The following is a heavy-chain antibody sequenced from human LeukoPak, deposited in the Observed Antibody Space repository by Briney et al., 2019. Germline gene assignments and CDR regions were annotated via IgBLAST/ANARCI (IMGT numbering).Heavy chain of an antibody. V-gene: IGHV1-46*01. Sequence: ASVKVSCKASGYTFTSYYMRWVRQAPGQGLEWMGIINPSGGSTSYAQKFQGRVTITRNTSISTAYMELSSLRSEDTAVYYCAIGGGVYGDYISDYYYYYMDVWGKGTTVTVSS. CDR2: INPSGGST. CDR3: AIGGGVYGDYISDYYYYYMDV. D-gene: IGHD4-17*01. J-gene: IGHJ6*03. CDR1: GYTFTSYY.